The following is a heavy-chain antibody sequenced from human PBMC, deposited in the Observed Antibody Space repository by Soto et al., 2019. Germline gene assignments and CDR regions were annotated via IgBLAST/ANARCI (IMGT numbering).Heavy chain of an antibody. CDR3: ARDTGEMATVRPFNWYCDL. D-gene: IGHD4-4*01. V-gene: IGHV1-69*13. Sequence: AVKVSCKACGGTFSSYAISWVRQAPGQGLEWMGGIIPIFGTANYAQKFQGRVTITADESTSTAYMELSSLRSEDTAVYYCARDTGEMATVRPFNWYCDLWGR. CDR2: IIPIFGTA. J-gene: IGHJ2*01. CDR1: GGTFSSYA.